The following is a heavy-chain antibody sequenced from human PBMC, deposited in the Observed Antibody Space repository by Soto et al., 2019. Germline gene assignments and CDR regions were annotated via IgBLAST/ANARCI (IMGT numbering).Heavy chain of an antibody. V-gene: IGHV1-69*12. CDR2: IIPIFGTA. CDR1: GGTFSSYA. CDR3: ATRPYDYYYYGMDV. J-gene: IGHJ6*02. D-gene: IGHD4-17*01. Sequence: QVQLVQSGTEVKKPGSSVKVSCKASGGTFSSYAISWVRQAPGQGLEWMGGIIPIFGTANYAQKFEGRVTIIADESTSTAYMELSSLRSEDTAVYYCATRPYDYYYYGMDVWGQGTTVTVSS.